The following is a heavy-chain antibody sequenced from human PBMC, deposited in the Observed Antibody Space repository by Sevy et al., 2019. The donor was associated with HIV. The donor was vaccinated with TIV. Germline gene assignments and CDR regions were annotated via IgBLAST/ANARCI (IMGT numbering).Heavy chain of an antibody. V-gene: IGHV4-34*01. CDR1: GGSSSGYY. J-gene: IGHJ6*02. Sequence: SETLSLTCAVSGGSSSGYYWAWIRQSPGKGLEWIGEISHRRSTKYNPSLKSRVSISVDTSKDQISLRLTSLTAADTAVYYCARGGIMATTEYGMDVWGQGTTVTVSS. D-gene: IGHD1-1*01. CDR3: ARGGIMATTEYGMDV. CDR2: ISHRRST.